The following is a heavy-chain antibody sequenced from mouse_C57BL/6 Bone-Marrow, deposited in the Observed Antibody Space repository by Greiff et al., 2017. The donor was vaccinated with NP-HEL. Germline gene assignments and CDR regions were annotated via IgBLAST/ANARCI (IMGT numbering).Heavy chain of an antibody. Sequence: QVHVKQSGAELARPGASVKLSCKASGYTFTSYGISWVKQRPGQGLEWIGEIYPRSGNTYYNEKFKGKATLTADKSSRTAYMELRSLKSEDSAVYFGAREFIYYYGSSYWYFDVWGTGTTVTVSS. D-gene: IGHD1-1*01. CDR3: AREFIYYYGSSYWYFDV. CDR2: IYPRSGNT. CDR1: GYTFTSYG. V-gene: IGHV1-81*01. J-gene: IGHJ1*03.